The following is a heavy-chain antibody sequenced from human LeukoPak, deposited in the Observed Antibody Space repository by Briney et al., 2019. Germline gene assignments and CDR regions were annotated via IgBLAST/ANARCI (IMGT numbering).Heavy chain of an antibody. CDR3: ARVGPYRSSSKVPRPNFGRNFDY. D-gene: IGHD6-6*01. CDR2: INHSGST. V-gene: IGHV4-34*01. J-gene: IGHJ4*02. CDR1: GGSFSGYY. Sequence: SETLSLTCAVYGGSFSGYYWSWIRQPPGKGLEWIGEINHSGSTNYNPSLKSRVTISVDTSKNQFSLKLSSVTATDTAVYYCARVGPYRSSSKVPRPNFGRNFDYWGQGTLVTVSS.